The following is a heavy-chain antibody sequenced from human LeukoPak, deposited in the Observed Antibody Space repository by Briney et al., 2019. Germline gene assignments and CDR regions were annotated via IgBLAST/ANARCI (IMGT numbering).Heavy chain of an antibody. CDR1: GFTFSSYA. J-gene: IGHJ4*02. CDR3: ARMGYYDYGDY. V-gene: IGHV3-30*04. D-gene: IGHD3-16*01. Sequence: GRSLRLSCAASGFTFSSYAMHWVRQAPGKGLEWVAVISYDGSNKYYADSVKGRFTISRDNSKNTLYLQMNSLRAEDTAVYYCARMGYYDYGDYWGQGTLVTVSS. CDR2: ISYDGSNK.